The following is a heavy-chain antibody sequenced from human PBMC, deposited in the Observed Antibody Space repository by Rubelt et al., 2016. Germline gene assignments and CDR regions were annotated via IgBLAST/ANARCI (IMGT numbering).Heavy chain of an antibody. CDR1: GFSLSTGGVG. CDR2: IYWNDHE. D-gene: IGHD4-11*01. CDR3: AHRQEYRLPRPDWVDP. J-gene: IGHJ5*02. Sequence: QITLRESGPTLVKPTQTLTLTCTFSGFSLSTGGVGVGWIRQPPGKALEWLALIYWNDHERYTPSLKSRLAITKDTSKNRVVLTMTNMDPVDTATEYCAHRQEYRLPRPDWVDPWGQGTLVTVSS. V-gene: IGHV2-5*01.